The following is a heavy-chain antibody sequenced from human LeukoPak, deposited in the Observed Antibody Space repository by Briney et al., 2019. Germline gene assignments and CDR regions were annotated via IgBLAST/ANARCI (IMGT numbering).Heavy chain of an antibody. J-gene: IGHJ4*02. CDR2: ISNSGTII. V-gene: IGHV3-11*01. Sequence: PGGSLRLSCAASGFTFSDYYMSWIRQAPGKGLEWVSYISNSGTIINYADPVKGRFTISRDNSKNTVHLQMNSLRAEDTAMYYCARRAGDYSHPYDYWGQGTLVTVSS. D-gene: IGHD3-22*01. CDR1: GFTFSDYY. CDR3: ARRAGDYSHPYDY.